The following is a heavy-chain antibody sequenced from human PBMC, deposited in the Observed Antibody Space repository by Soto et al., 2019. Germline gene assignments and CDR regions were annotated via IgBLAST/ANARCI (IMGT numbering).Heavy chain of an antibody. CDR2: ISGSGGTT. CDR3: AKKVVAGDSYYYFDY. Sequence: EVQLLESGGGLVQPGGSLRLSCAASGFTFSSYAMSWVRQAPGKGLEWVSSISGSGGTTYYADSVRGRFTISRDNSKNTLYLQMNSLRAEDTAKYSCAKKVVAGDSYYYFDYWGQGTLVTVSS. V-gene: IGHV3-23*01. J-gene: IGHJ4*02. D-gene: IGHD2-21*02. CDR1: GFTFSSYA.